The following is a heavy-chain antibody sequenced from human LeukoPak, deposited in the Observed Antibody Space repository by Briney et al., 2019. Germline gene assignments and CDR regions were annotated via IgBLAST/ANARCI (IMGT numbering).Heavy chain of an antibody. D-gene: IGHD3-9*01. V-gene: IGHV1-3*01. CDR3: ARDRDDILTGYSYGMDV. Sequence: GASVKVSCKASGYTFTSYAMHWVRQAPGQRLERMGWINAGNGNTKYSQKFQGRVTITRDTSASTAYMELSSLRSEDTAVYYCARDRDDILTGYSYGMDVWGKGTTVTVSS. J-gene: IGHJ6*04. CDR2: INAGNGNT. CDR1: GYTFTSYA.